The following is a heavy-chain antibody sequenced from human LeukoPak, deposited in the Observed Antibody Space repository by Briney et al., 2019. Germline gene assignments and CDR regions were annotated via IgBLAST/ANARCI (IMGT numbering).Heavy chain of an antibody. CDR3: ARLQYYYDSNGYYSLYYFDY. V-gene: IGHV4-59*08. Sequence: PSETLSLTCTVSGGSISSYYWSWIRQPPGKGLEWIAYLFYSGSTDYNPSLESRVTISLDTSKNQFSLTLSSVTAADTAVYYCARLQYYYDSNGYYSLYYFDYWGQGTVVTVSS. J-gene: IGHJ4*02. D-gene: IGHD3-22*01. CDR1: GGSISSYY. CDR2: LFYSGST.